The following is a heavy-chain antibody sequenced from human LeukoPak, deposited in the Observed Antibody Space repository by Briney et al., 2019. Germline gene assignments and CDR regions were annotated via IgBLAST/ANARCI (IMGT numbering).Heavy chain of an antibody. CDR1: GYTFTSYG. J-gene: IGHJ6*03. Sequence: ASVKVSCKASGYTFTSYGISWVRQAPGQGLEWMGWISAYNGNTNYAQKLQGRVTMTTDTSTSTAYMELSSLRSEDTAVYYCAREIAVAGTGYYYYYYMEVWGKGNTVTISS. CDR2: ISAYNGNT. CDR3: AREIAVAGTGYYYYYYMEV. V-gene: IGHV1-18*01. D-gene: IGHD6-19*01.